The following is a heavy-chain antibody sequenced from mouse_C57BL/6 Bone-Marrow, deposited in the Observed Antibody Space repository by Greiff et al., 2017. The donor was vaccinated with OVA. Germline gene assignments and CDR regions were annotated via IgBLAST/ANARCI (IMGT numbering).Heavy chain of an antibody. CDR1: GYTFTSYW. Sequence: QVQLQQPGAELVKPGASVKLSCKASGYTFTSYWMHWVKQRPGQGLEWIGMIHPNSGSTNYNEKFKSKATLTVDKSSSTAYMQLSSLTSEDSAVYYCARGRTFYWYFDVWGTGTTVTVSS. J-gene: IGHJ1*03. CDR2: IHPNSGST. V-gene: IGHV1-64*01. CDR3: ARGRTFYWYFDV.